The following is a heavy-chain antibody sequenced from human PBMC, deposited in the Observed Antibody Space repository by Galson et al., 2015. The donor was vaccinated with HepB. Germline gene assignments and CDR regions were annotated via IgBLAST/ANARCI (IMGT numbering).Heavy chain of an antibody. CDR3: VKDRDCSSTSCYGWSLDY. CDR1: GFSFGSYA. CDR2: ISGYGVST. D-gene: IGHD2-2*01. V-gene: IGHV3-64D*06. J-gene: IGHJ4*02. Sequence: SLRLSCAASGFSFGSYAIRWFRQAPGKGLEYVSAISGYGVSTYYVDSVKGRFTTSRDNSKNTLYLQMHSLKPEDTAVDYCVKDRDCSSTSCYGWSLDYWGQGTLVTVAS.